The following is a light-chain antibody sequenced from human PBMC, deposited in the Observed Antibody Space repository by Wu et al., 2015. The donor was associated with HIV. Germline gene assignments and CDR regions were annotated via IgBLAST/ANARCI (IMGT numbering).Light chain of an antibody. J-gene: IGKJ2*01. V-gene: IGKV3-20*01. CDR2: DAS. CDR1: QSVSSSY. CDR3: QQFGDTSYT. Sequence: EIVLTQSPGTLSLSLGERATLSCRTSQSVSSSYLAWYQLKPGQAPRLLIYDASSRATGIPDRFSGSGSGTDFTLTISGLEPEDFAIYYCQQFGDTSYTFGQGTKLEIK.